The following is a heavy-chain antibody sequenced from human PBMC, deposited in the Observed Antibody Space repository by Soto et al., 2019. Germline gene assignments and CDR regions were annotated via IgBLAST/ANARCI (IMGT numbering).Heavy chain of an antibody. CDR2: IWYDGSNK. CDR3: ARGGYYYDSSGYEGGMDV. Sequence: SLRLSCAASGFIFSSYGMHWVRQTPGKGLEWVAVIWYDGSNKYYTDSVKGRFTISRDNSKNTLYLQMNSPRAEDTAVYYCARGGYYYDSSGYEGGMDVWGQGTTVTVSS. D-gene: IGHD3-22*01. J-gene: IGHJ6*02. CDR1: GFIFSSYG. V-gene: IGHV3-33*01.